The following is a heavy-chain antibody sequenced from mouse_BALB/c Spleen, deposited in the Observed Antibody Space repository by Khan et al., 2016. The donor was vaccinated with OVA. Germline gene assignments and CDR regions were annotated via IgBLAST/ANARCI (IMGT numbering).Heavy chain of an antibody. J-gene: IGHJ3*01. V-gene: IGHV5-4*02. CDR3: VRAGYGACAY. Sequence: EVQLVESGGGLVKPGGSLKLSCAASGFTFSDYYMYWVRQTPEKRLEWVATISDGGTFTYYPDSVKGRFTISRDNAKNSLYLQMSSLKSEDTAIFYCVRAGYGACAYWGQGTLVTVSA. CDR1: GFTFSDYY. CDR2: ISDGGTFT. D-gene: IGHD1-1*02.